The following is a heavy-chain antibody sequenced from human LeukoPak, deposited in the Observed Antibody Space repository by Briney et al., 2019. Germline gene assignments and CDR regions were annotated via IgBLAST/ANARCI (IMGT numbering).Heavy chain of an antibody. CDR2: IFWVDDK. CDR3: AHKLRNYYDASGSQFDY. V-gene: IGHV2-5*02. J-gene: IGHJ4*02. Sequence: SGPTLVNPTQTLTLTCTFSGFSLSTSGVGVGWIRQPPGKALEWLALIFWVDDKRYSPSLKSRLHITKDTYKNQVVLTVTNMDPVDTATYYCAHKLRNYYDASGSQFDYWGQGTLVTVSS. CDR1: GFSLSTSGVG. D-gene: IGHD3-22*01.